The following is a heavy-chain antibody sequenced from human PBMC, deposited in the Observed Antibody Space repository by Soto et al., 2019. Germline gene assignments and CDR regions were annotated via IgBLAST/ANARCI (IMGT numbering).Heavy chain of an antibody. V-gene: IGHV3-48*02. J-gene: IGHJ4*02. CDR2: ISSSSSTI. CDR1: GFTFSSYS. CDR3: AREVGYCGGDCYSFHDY. Sequence: EVQLVESGGGLVQPGGSLRLSCAASGFTFSSYSMNWVRQAPGKGLEWVSYISSSSSTIYYADSVKGRFTISRDNAQNSLYLQMNSLRDEDTAVYYCAREVGYCGGDCYSFHDYWGQGTLVTVSS. D-gene: IGHD2-21*02.